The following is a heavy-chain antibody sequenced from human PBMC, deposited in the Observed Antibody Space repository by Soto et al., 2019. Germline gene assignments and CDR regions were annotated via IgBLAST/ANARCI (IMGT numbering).Heavy chain of an antibody. D-gene: IGHD3-16*01. CDR3: AQCLLGVNYYYGMDV. CDR2: IIPIFGTA. CDR1: GGTFSSYA. V-gene: IGHV1-69*12. J-gene: IGHJ6*02. Sequence: QVQLVQSGAEVKKPGSSVKVSCKASGGTFSSYAINWVRQAPGQGLEWMGGIIPIFGTADYAQKFQGRVTITADHSTSTAYMGLSSLRSEDTAVYYCAQCLLGVNYYYGMDVWGQGTTVTVSS.